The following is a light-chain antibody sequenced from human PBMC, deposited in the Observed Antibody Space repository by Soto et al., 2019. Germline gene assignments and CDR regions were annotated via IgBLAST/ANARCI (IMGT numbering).Light chain of an antibody. V-gene: IGKV1-39*01. CDR1: QTILTY. Sequence: DIQMTQSPSSLSASVGDTVTITCRASQTILTYLNWYQQKPGKAPKLLIYAASSLKSGVPSRFSGGGSATDFTLTISSLQPEDFATYYCQQSFGTTWTFGRGTKVDIK. CDR2: AAS. CDR3: QQSFGTTWT. J-gene: IGKJ1*01.